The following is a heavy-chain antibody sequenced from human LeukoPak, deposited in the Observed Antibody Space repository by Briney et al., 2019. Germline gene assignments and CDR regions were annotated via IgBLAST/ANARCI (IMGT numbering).Heavy chain of an antibody. CDR2: IKPDGSET. CDR3: VPLNWNPPGDFDR. J-gene: IGHJ4*02. CDR1: RFTFSNHY. Sequence: PGGSLRLSCVASRFTFSNHYMSWVRQAPGKGLEWVATIKPDGSETFYVDSVKGRFTVSRDNAKNSLFLQMNSLRVEDTAVYYCVPLNWNPPGDFDRWGQGTLVTVSS. D-gene: IGHD1-20*01. V-gene: IGHV3-7*01.